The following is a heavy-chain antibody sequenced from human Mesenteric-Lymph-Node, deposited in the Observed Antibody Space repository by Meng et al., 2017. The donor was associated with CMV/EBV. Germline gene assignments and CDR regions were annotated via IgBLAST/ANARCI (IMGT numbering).Heavy chain of an antibody. Sequence: LSLTCAASGFTFDDYTMHWVRQAPGKGLEWVSLISWDGGSTYYADSVKGRFTISRDNSKNSLYLQMNSLRTEDTALYYCAKDISYGDYGDYFDYWGQGTLVTVSS. CDR3: AKDISYGDYGDYFDY. D-gene: IGHD4-17*01. V-gene: IGHV3-43*01. CDR1: GFTFDDYT. CDR2: ISWDGGST. J-gene: IGHJ4*02.